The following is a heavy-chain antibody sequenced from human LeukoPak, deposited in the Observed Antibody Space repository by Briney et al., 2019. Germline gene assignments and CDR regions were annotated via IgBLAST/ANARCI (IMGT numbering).Heavy chain of an antibody. CDR1: GFTFSSYE. V-gene: IGHV3-48*03. CDR3: AELGITMIGGV. D-gene: IGHD3-10*02. Sequence: GGSLRLSCAGSGFTFSSYEMNWVRQAPGKGLEWVSYISSSGSTIYYADSVKGRFTISRDNAKNSLYLQMNSLRVEDTAVYYCAELGITMIGGVWGKGTTVTISS. CDR2: ISSSGSTI. J-gene: IGHJ6*04.